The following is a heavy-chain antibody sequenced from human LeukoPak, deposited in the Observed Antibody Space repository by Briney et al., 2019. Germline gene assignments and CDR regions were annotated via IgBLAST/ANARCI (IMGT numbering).Heavy chain of an antibody. Sequence: PGGSLSLSCAASGFTFSSYGMHWVRQAPGKGLEWVAFIRYDGSNKYYADSVKGRFTISRDNSNNTLYLQMNSLRAEDTAVYYCAKDQDGGYPSLFDYWGQGTLVTVSS. CDR2: IRYDGSNK. V-gene: IGHV3-30*02. CDR1: GFTFSSYG. D-gene: IGHD4-17*01. J-gene: IGHJ4*02. CDR3: AKDQDGGYPSLFDY.